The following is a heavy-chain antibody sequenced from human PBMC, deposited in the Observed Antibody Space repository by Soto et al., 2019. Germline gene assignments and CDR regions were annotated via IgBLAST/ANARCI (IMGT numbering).Heavy chain of an antibody. CDR2: ISSSSSTI. Sequence: EVQLVESGGGLVQPGGSLRLSCAASGFTFSSYSMNWVRQAPGKGLEWVSYISSSSSTIYYADSVKGRFTISRDNAKNSLYLQMNSLRAEDTAVYYCARDLGDYVMDYWGQGILVTVS. J-gene: IGHJ4*02. CDR3: ARDLGDYVMDY. V-gene: IGHV3-48*01. CDR1: GFTFSSYS. D-gene: IGHD4-17*01.